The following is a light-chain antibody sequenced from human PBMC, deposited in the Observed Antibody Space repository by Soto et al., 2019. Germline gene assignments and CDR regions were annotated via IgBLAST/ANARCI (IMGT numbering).Light chain of an antibody. CDR2: GAS. CDR3: QQYGSSPGT. CDR1: QSVSSSY. Sequence: EIVLTQSPGTLSLSPGERATLSCRASQSVSSSYLAWYQQKPGQAPRLLIYGASSRATGIPDRFSGSGSVTDFTLTISRLAPEDVAVYYCQQYGSSPGTFGQGTKVEIK. J-gene: IGKJ1*01. V-gene: IGKV3-20*01.